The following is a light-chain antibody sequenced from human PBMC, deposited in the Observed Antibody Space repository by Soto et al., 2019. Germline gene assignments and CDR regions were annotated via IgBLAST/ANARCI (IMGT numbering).Light chain of an antibody. CDR1: SSDVGGYDY. J-gene: IGLJ3*02. Sequence: QSALTQPRSVSGSPGQSVTISCTGTSSDVGGYDYVSWYQQHPGKAPKLMIFDVNKRPSGVPDRFSGSKSVNTAFLTISGLQAEDEADYSCFSYAGSRVFGGGTKLTVL. CDR3: FSYAGSRV. V-gene: IGLV2-11*01. CDR2: DVN.